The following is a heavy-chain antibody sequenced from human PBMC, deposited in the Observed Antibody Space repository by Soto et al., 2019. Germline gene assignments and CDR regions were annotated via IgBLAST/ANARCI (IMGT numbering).Heavy chain of an antibody. Sequence: PGGSLRLSCAASGFTFSSYAMSWVRQAPGKGLEWVSAISGSGGSTYYADSVKGRFTISRDNSKNTLYLQMNSLRAEDTAVYYCAKDRSWYCSSTSCYHPHGMDVWGQGTTVTVSS. CDR1: GFTFSSYA. D-gene: IGHD2-2*01. CDR2: ISGSGGST. CDR3: AKDRSWYCSSTSCYHPHGMDV. V-gene: IGHV3-23*01. J-gene: IGHJ6*02.